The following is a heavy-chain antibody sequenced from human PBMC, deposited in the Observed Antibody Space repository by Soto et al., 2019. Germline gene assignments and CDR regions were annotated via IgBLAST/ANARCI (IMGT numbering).Heavy chain of an antibody. J-gene: IGHJ4*02. CDR2: ISYDGSNK. D-gene: IGHD3-10*01. CDR3: AKDERPGWFGGQFDY. Sequence: GGSLRLSCAASGFTFSSYGMHWVRQAPGKGLEWVAVISYDGSNKYYADSVKGRFTISRDNSKNTLYLQMNSLRAEDTAVYYCAKDERPGWFGGQFDYWGQGTLVTVSS. V-gene: IGHV3-30*18. CDR1: GFTFSSYG.